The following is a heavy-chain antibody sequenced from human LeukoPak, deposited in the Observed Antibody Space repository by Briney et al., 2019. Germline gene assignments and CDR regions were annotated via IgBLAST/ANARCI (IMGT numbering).Heavy chain of an antibody. CDR1: GFTFSSYT. V-gene: IGHV3-21*01. CDR2: ISSSSSYI. CDR3: ARDYYDAFDY. J-gene: IGHJ4*02. Sequence: PGGSLRLSCAASGFTFSSYTMNWVRQAPGKGLEWVSSISSSSSYIHYADSVKGRFTISRDNAKNSLYLQMNSLRAGDTAVYYCARDYYDAFDYWGQGSLVIVSS. D-gene: IGHD3-22*01.